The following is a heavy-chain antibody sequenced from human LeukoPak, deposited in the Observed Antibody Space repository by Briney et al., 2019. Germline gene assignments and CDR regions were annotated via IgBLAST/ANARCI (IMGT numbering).Heavy chain of an antibody. J-gene: IGHJ4*02. CDR1: GNTFSSYA. CDR2: IVPVLEVT. V-gene: IGHV1-69*04. CDR3: AREGDVFGPFDS. Sequence: ASVKVSCKASGNTFSSYAISWVRQAPGQGLEWLGRIVPVLEVTKYSQNLEGRVTITADKSTVTAYMEVNGLRPDDTAVYYCAREGDVFGPFDSWGQGTRVTVSS. D-gene: IGHD3-16*01.